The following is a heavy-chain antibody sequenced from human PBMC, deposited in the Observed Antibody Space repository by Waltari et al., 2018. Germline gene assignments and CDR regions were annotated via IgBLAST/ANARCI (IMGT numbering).Heavy chain of an antibody. D-gene: IGHD3-10*01. CDR3: ARGPGRESREAFDY. CDR2: IYSGGST. Sequence: QVQLQESGPGLVKPSETLSLTCTVSGGSISGSYWSWIRQPAGKGLEWIGRIYSGGSTDYNPSLKSRPTMSVDTSKNQFSLKLSSVTAADMAVYYCARGPGRESREAFDYWGQGTLVTVSS. J-gene: IGHJ4*02. CDR1: GGSISGSY. V-gene: IGHV4-4*07.